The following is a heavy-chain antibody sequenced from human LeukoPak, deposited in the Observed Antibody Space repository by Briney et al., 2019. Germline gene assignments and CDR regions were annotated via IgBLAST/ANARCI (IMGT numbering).Heavy chain of an antibody. V-gene: IGHV4-61*02. CDR3: ARSIAPSNYTDV. Sequence: PSETLSLTCTVSGGSISSGSYYWSWIRQPAGKGLEWIGRIYTSGSTNYNPSLKSRVTISVDRSKNQFSLKLSSVTAADTTVYYCARSIAPSNYTDVWGKGTTVTVSS. J-gene: IGHJ6*03. CDR1: GGSISSGSYY. D-gene: IGHD6-6*01. CDR2: IYTSGST.